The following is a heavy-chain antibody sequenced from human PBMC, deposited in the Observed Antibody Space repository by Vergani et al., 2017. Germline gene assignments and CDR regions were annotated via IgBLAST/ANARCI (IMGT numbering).Heavy chain of an antibody. CDR2: IFSNDEK. CDR3: ARIGCGGGSCWRIPAGYNWFDP. D-gene: IGHD2-15*01. V-gene: IGHV2-26*01. J-gene: IGHJ5*02. CDR1: GFSLSNARMG. Sequence: QVTLKESGPVLVKPTETLTLTCTVSGFSLSNARMGVSWIRQPPGKALEWLAHIFSNDEKSYSTSLKSRLTISKDTSKSQVVLTMTNMDPVDTATYYCARIGCGGGSCWRIPAGYNWFDPWGQGTLVTVSS.